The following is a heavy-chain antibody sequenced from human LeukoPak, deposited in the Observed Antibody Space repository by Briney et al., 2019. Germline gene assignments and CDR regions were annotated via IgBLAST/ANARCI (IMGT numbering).Heavy chain of an antibody. CDR1: GGSFRGYY. V-gene: IGHV4-34*01. CDR3: ARGRDYDILTGYPRVTFDY. CDR2: INHSGST. Sequence: SETLSLTCAVYGGSFRGYYWSWIRQPPGKGLEWIGEINHSGSTNYNPSLKSRVTISVDTSKNQFSLKLSSVTAADTAVYYCARGRDYDILTGYPRVTFDYWGQGTLVTVSS. D-gene: IGHD3-9*01. J-gene: IGHJ4*02.